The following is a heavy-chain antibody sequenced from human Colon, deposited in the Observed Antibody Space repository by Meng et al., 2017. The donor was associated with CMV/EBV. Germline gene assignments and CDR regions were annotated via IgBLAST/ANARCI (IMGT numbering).Heavy chain of an antibody. CDR2: IRSKANNYAT. Sequence: GESLKISCKVSGYIFSTYWIVWVRQLPGKGLEWVGRIRSKANNYATTYAASVEGRFTISRDDSKNMVYLEMNSLKIEDTAVYYCSRPTAVASSATDYWGQGTLVTVSS. J-gene: IGHJ4*02. D-gene: IGHD6-19*01. CDR3: SRPTAVASSATDY. V-gene: IGHV3-73*01. CDR1: GYIFSTYW.